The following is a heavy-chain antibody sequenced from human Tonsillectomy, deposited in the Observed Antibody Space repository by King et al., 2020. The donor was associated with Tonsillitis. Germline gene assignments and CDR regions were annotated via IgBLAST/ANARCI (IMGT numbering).Heavy chain of an antibody. D-gene: IGHD6-13*01. CDR3: ARGLVAAAHDY. Sequence: VQLQESGPGLVKPSQTLSLTCTVSGGSVSNGSYYWSWIRQPAGKGLEWIGRIYTSGSTNYNPSLKSRVTMSVDTSKSHFSLKLSSVTAADTAVYFCARGLVAAAHDYWGQGTLVTVSS. CDR1: GGSVSNGSYY. CDR2: IYTSGST. V-gene: IGHV4-61*02. J-gene: IGHJ4*02.